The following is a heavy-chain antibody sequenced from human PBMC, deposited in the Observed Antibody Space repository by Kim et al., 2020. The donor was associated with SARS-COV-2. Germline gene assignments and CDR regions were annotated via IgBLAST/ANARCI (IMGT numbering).Heavy chain of an antibody. D-gene: IGHD5-18*01. CDR2: INHSGST. Sequence: SETLSLTCAVYGGSFSGYYWSWIRQPPGKGLEWIGEINHSGSTNYNPSLKSRVTISVDTSKNQFSLKLSSVTAADTAVYYCARGGIQLWFSVDYWGQGTLVNVSS. CDR1: GGSFSGYY. V-gene: IGHV4-34*01. J-gene: IGHJ4*02. CDR3: ARGGIQLWFSVDY.